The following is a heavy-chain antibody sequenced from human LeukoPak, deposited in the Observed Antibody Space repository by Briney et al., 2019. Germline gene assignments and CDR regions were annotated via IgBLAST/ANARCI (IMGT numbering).Heavy chain of an antibody. Sequence: GGSLRLSCAASGFTFSTYVMQWVRQAPGKGLEYVSAITGDGGYTYYANSVKGRFTISRDNSKKTLYLQMGSLRADDMAVYYCAIVSTNDRRNAFDIWGQGTMVTVSS. CDR1: GFTFSTYV. V-gene: IGHV3-64*01. CDR2: ITGDGGYT. D-gene: IGHD2-8*01. J-gene: IGHJ3*02. CDR3: AIVSTNDRRNAFDI.